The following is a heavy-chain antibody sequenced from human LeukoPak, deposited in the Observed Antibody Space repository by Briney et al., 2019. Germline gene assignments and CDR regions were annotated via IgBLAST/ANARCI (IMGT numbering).Heavy chain of an antibody. J-gene: IGHJ3*02. Sequence: SGGSLRLSCAAPGFNVSSSYMSWVRQAPGKGLNWDPPIYSGGTTYYADSVKGRFTISRDKSKNTLYLQMNSLRAEDTGVYYCASPSSGQSFDIWGQGTMVTVSS. CDR3: ASPSSGQSFDI. CDR1: GFNVSSSY. V-gene: IGHV3-53*01. CDR2: IYSGGTT. D-gene: IGHD3-22*01.